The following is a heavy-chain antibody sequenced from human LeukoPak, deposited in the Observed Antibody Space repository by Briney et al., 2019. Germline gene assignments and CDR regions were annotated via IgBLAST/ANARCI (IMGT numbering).Heavy chain of an antibody. Sequence: PGGSLRLSCAASGFMFSNYAMSWVRQAPGTGLEWVSATSGSGGSTYYTDSVKGRFTISRDNSKNTLYLQMNSLRAEDTAVYYCAKGTARIPSYFDYWRQGTLVTVSS. CDR3: AKGTARIPSYFDY. J-gene: IGHJ4*02. D-gene: IGHD5-18*01. V-gene: IGHV3-23*01. CDR1: GFMFSNYA. CDR2: TSGSGGST.